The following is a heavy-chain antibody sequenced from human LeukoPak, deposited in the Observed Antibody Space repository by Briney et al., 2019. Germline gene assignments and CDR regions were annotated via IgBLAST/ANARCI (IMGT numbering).Heavy chain of an antibody. D-gene: IGHD7-27*01. V-gene: IGHV1-2*02. Sequence: ASVTVSFKSSGYTFTDYYIHWVRQAPGQGLEWMGWITPKNGGTNYAQKFQGRVITTGDTAITTAYMELSSLRSDDTAVYYCARGDWGSFKSPDSWGQGTLVTVSS. CDR2: ITPKNGGT. CDR1: GYTFTDYY. J-gene: IGHJ4*02. CDR3: ARGDWGSFKSPDS.